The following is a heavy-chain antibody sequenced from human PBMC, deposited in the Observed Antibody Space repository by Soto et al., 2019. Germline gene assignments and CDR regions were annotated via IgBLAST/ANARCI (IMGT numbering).Heavy chain of an antibody. CDR3: ARGDSDAFDI. D-gene: IGHD2-21*02. CDR1: GFIFSGYA. J-gene: IGHJ3*02. Sequence: PGGSLRLSCAASGFIFSGYAMHWVRRAPGKGLDWVAVISYDGSTEYYAESVRGRFTISRDNSKNTLYLQMNSLRAEDTAAYYCARGDSDAFDIWGQGTMVTVSS. V-gene: IGHV3-30-3*01. CDR2: ISYDGSTE.